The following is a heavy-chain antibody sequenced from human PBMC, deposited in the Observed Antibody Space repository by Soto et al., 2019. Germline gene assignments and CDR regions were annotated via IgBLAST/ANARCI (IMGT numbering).Heavy chain of an antibody. D-gene: IGHD2-15*01. CDR2: INPNSGGT. Sequence: ASVKVSCKASGYTFTGYYMQWVRQAPGQGLEWMGWINPNSGGTNYAQKFQGWVTMTRDTSISTAYMELSGLRSDDTAVYYCARVGYCSGGSCYLGWYFDYWGQGTLVTVSS. V-gene: IGHV1-2*04. CDR1: GYTFTGYY. J-gene: IGHJ4*02. CDR3: ARVGYCSGGSCYLGWYFDY.